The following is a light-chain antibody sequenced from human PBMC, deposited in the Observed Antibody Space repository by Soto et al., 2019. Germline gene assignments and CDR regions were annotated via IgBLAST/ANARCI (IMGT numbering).Light chain of an antibody. J-gene: IGKJ1*01. CDR3: QQSYNFPRT. V-gene: IGKV1-39*01. Sequence: DIQMTQSPSSLSASVGDRVTITCRTSQGINDYLNLYQMKPGEAPKLLIYAASALQSGIPSRFSGSASGTEFTLTITSLQPEDFATYYCQQSYNFPRTFGQGTKVDIK. CDR2: AAS. CDR1: QGINDY.